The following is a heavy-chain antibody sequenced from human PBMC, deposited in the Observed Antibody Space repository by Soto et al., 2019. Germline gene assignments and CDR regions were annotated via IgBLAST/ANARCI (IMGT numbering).Heavy chain of an antibody. J-gene: IGHJ6*02. CDR3: ARDREYSPYGLDV. CDR1: GFTFSNYY. V-gene: IGHV3-11*01. CDR2: ISSIGTNR. Sequence: PGGSLRLSCAASGFTFSNYYMSWVRQAPGKGLEWVSYISSIGTNRYYAESVEGRFTISRDNAKKSLYLQMNSLRAEDTAVYYYARDREYSPYGLDVWGQGTKVTVSS. D-gene: IGHD5-12*01.